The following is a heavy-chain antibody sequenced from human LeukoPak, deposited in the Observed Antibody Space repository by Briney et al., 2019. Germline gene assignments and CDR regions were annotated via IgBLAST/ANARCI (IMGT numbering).Heavy chain of an antibody. V-gene: IGHV5-51*01. D-gene: IGHD3-22*01. CDR1: GSSITSYR. J-gene: IGHJ3*02. Sequence: GASLQISCKGSGSSITSYRIGCGRPLPGKGLEWMGIIYPGDSDTSYSPSFQGQITISASKTIRTYYLQWSRMKASDTAMYYCARHLSSGYYDAFDIWGQGTMVTVSS. CDR3: ARHLSSGYYDAFDI. CDR2: IYPGDSDT.